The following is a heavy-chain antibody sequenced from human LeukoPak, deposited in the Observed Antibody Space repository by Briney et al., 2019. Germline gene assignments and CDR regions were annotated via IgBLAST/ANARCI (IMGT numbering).Heavy chain of an antibody. CDR2: ISAYNGNT. Sequence: GASVKVSCKASGYTFTSYGISWVRQAPGQGLEWMGWISAYNGNTNYAQKLQGRVTMTTDTSTSTAYMELRSLRSDDTAVYYCARSNYYDILTGLSRFDPWGQGTLVAVSS. CDR1: GYTFTSYG. CDR3: ARSNYYDILTGLSRFDP. J-gene: IGHJ5*02. V-gene: IGHV1-18*01. D-gene: IGHD3-9*01.